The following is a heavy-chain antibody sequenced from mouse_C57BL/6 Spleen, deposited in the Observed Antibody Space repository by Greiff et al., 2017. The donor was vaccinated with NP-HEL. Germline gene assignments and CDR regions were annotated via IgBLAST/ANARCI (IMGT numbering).Heavy chain of an antibody. CDR3: ARRGDSWFAY. CDR2: INPYNGGT. V-gene: IGHV1-19*01. Sequence: VQLQQSGPVLVKPGASVTMSCKASGYTFTDYYMNWVKQSHGKSLEWIGVINPYNGGTSYNQKFKGKATLTVDKSSSTAYMELNSLTSEDAAVYYCARRGDSWFAYWGQGTLVTVSA. J-gene: IGHJ3*01. CDR1: GYTFTDYY.